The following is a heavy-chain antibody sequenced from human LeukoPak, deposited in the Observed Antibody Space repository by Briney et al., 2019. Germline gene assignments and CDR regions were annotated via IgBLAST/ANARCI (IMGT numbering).Heavy chain of an antibody. CDR3: ARSGRDLLRMYSFDY. Sequence: PSETLSLTCTVSGGSLISYYWNWIRQPPGKGLEWIGYIYSSGTINYNSSLKSRVTISVDTSKNQFSLKLSSVTAADTAVYYCARSGRDLLRMYSFDYWGQGTLVTVSS. J-gene: IGHJ4*02. CDR2: IYSSGTI. CDR1: GGSLISYY. V-gene: IGHV4-59*01. D-gene: IGHD1-26*01.